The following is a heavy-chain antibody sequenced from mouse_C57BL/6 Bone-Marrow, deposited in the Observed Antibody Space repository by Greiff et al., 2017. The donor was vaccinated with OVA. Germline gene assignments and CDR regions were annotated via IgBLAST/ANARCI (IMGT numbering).Heavy chain of an antibody. D-gene: IGHD2-4*01. CDR2: ISSGGSYT. V-gene: IGHV5-6*01. J-gene: IGHJ2*01. CDR3: ARHERGITTWYYFDY. Sequence: EVQVVESGGDLVKPGGSLKLSCAASGFTFSSYGMSWVRQTPDKRLEWVATISSGGSYTYYPDSVKGRFTISRDNAKNTLYLQMSSLKSDDTAMYYCARHERGITTWYYFDYWGQGTTLTVSS. CDR1: GFTFSSYG.